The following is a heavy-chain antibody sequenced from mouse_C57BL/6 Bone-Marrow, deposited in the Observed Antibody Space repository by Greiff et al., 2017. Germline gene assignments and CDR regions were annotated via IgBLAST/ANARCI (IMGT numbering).Heavy chain of an antibody. CDR3: ARDR. V-gene: IGHV5-4*01. CDR1: GFTFSSYA. J-gene: IGHJ4*01. Sequence: EVQLVESGGGLVKPGGSLKLSCAASGFTFSSYAMSWVRQTPEKRLEWVATISDGGSYTYYPDNVKGRFTISRDNAKNNLYLQMSHQKSEDTAMYYCARDRWGQGTSVTVSS. CDR2: ISDGGSYT.